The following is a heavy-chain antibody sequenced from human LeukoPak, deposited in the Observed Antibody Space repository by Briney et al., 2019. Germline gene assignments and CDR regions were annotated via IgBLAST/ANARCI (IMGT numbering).Heavy chain of an antibody. CDR1: GFTFSSYS. CDR3: ARSRITMIVVVDYWYFDL. V-gene: IGHV3-21*01. J-gene: IGHJ2*01. CDR2: ISSSSSYI. Sequence: GGSLRLSCAASGFTFSSYSMNRVRQAPGKGLEWVSSISSSSSYIYYADSVKGRFTISRDNAKNSLYLQMNSLRAEDTAVYYCARSRITMIVVVDYWYFDLWGRGTLVTVSS. D-gene: IGHD3-22*01.